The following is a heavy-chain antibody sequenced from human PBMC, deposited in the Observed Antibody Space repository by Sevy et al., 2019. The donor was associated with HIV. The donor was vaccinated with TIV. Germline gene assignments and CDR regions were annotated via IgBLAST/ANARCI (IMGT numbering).Heavy chain of an antibody. Sequence: SETLSLTCTVSGDSFSSSNFYWGWIRQPPGKGLEWIGGIYYSGSTYYNPSLKSRVTISVDTSKDQFSLKLRSVTAADTAVYYCARLFDDSSGPPSDYWGQGTLVTVSS. V-gene: IGHV4-39*01. D-gene: IGHD3-22*01. CDR2: IYYSGST. CDR3: ARLFDDSSGPPSDY. J-gene: IGHJ4*02. CDR1: GDSFSSSNFY.